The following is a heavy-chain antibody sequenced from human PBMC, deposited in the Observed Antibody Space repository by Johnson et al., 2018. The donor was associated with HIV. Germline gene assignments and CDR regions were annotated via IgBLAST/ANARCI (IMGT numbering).Heavy chain of an antibody. Sequence: VQLVESGGGVVLPGGSLRLSCAASGFTFSSYAMHWVRQPGKGLVLVSRISSDGLSTTYADSVKGRFTVSRDNAKNSLDLQMNSLRAEDTAVYYCAKDRRFGELWIHDAFDIWGQGTMVTVSS. V-gene: IGHV3-74*01. CDR1: GFTFSSYA. J-gene: IGHJ3*02. CDR2: ISSDGLST. D-gene: IGHD3-10*01. CDR3: AKDRRFGELWIHDAFDI.